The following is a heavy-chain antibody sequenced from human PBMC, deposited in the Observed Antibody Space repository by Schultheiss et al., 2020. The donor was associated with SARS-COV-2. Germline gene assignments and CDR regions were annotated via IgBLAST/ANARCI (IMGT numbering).Heavy chain of an antibody. CDR1: VYTFTSYD. Sequence: ASVKVSCKASVYTFTSYDINWVRQATGQGLEWMGWMNPNSGGTNSAQKFQGRVTLTRDTSTSTVYMELSSLRSEDTAVYYCAREGPGWRGSRGDYWGQGTLVTVSS. CDR2: MNPNSGGT. D-gene: IGHD2-15*01. J-gene: IGHJ4*02. CDR3: AREGPGWRGSRGDY. V-gene: IGHV1-8*01.